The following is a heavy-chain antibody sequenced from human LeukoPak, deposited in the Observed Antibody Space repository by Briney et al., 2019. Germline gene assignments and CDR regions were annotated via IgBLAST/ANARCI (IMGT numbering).Heavy chain of an antibody. J-gene: IGHJ6*02. CDR2: FDPEDGET. Sequence: ASVKVSCKVSGYTLTELSMHWVRQAPGKGLEWMGGFDPEDGETVYAQKFQGRVTMTEDTSADTAYMELSSLRSEDTAVYYCATLRWYCSGGSCYSLYGMDVWGQGTTVTVSS. CDR1: GYTLTELS. V-gene: IGHV1-24*01. CDR3: ATLRWYCSGGSCYSLYGMDV. D-gene: IGHD2-15*01.